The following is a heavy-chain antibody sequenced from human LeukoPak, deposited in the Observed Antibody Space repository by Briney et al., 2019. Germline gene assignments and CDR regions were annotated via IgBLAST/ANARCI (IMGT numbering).Heavy chain of an antibody. V-gene: IGHV4-61*02. D-gene: IGHD1-26*01. Sequence: PSETLSLTCTVSGGSISSGSYYWSWIRQPAGKGLEWIGRIYTSGSTNYNPSLKSRVTISVDTSKNQFSLKLSSVTAADTAVYYCARDPSSLGKGYWRDYYYYYMDVWGKGTTVTVSS. CDR1: GGSISSGSYY. J-gene: IGHJ6*03. CDR3: ARDPSSLGKGYWRDYYYYYMDV. CDR2: IYTSGST.